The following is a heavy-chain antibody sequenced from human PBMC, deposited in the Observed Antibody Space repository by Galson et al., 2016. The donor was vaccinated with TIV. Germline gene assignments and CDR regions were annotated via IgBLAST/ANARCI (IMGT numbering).Heavy chain of an antibody. V-gene: IGHV2-70*11. Sequence: PALVKPTQTLTLTCTFSGFSLNTSGMCVSWIRQPPGKALEWLARIDWDDDRYYSPSLKTRLTISKDSSKNQVVLTMTNMDPVDTSTYYWARTLSNGARLDSWGQGALVTVSS. CDR2: IDWDDDR. CDR3: ARTLSNGARLDS. J-gene: IGHJ4*02. D-gene: IGHD7-27*01. CDR1: GFSLNTSGMC.